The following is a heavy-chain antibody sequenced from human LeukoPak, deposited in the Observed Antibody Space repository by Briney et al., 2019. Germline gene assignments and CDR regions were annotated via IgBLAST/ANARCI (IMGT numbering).Heavy chain of an antibody. CDR1: GYSFTSYW. CDR3: ASMNPDGYNVDY. D-gene: IGHD5-24*01. CDR2: IYPGDSNI. Sequence: GESLKISCKASGYSFTSYWIGWVRQMPGKGPEWMGIIYPGDSNIKYSPSFHGQVTISVDKSITTAYLQWSSLKASDTAMYYCASMNPDGYNVDYWGQGTLVTVSS. V-gene: IGHV5-51*01. J-gene: IGHJ4*02.